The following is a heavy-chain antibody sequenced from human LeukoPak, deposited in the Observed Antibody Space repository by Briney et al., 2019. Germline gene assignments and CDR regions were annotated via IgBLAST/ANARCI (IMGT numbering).Heavy chain of an antibody. V-gene: IGHV3-33*06. Sequence: AGSLRLSCAASGFTYSHYGMHWVRQAPGKGLEWVAVIWSDGTEKYYADAVKGRFTISRDTSRNTLYLQMNSLRGEDTAVYYCAKDAQRGFDYSNSLEYWGQGTLVTVSS. J-gene: IGHJ4*02. D-gene: IGHD4-11*01. CDR1: GFTYSHYG. CDR2: IWSDGTEK. CDR3: AKDAQRGFDYSNSLEY.